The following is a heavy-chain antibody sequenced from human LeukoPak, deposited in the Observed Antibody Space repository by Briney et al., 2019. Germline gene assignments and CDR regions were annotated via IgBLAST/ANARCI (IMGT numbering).Heavy chain of an antibody. V-gene: IGHV4-4*07. CDR3: ARVLLDVGRYYTMDV. Sequence: SETLSLTCTVSGVSITSSYWGWIRQPAARGLERIGHIFMGGTTNYNSSLKSRVTMSVDTSNNQFSLRLSSVTAADTAVYYCARVLLDVGRYYTMDVWGEGTTVTVSS. CDR1: GVSITSSY. D-gene: IGHD2-15*01. J-gene: IGHJ6*03. CDR2: IFMGGTT.